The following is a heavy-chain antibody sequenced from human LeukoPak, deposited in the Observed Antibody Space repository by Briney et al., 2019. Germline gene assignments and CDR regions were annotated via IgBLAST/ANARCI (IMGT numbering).Heavy chain of an antibody. CDR3: VRRGSKTYDFDY. CDR2: IWSDGSQK. J-gene: IGHJ4*02. V-gene: IGHV3-33*08. D-gene: IGHD3-16*01. Sequence: GGSLRLSCAASGFTSSSYVMHWVRQAPGKGLEWVAVIWSDGSQKYYADSVKGRFTISRDNSKETLDLQMNSLRAEDTALYYCVRRGSKTYDFDYWGQGTLVIVSP. CDR1: GFTSSSYV.